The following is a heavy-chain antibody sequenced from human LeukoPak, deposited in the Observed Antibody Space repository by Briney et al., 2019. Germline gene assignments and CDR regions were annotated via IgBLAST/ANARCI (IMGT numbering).Heavy chain of an antibody. Sequence: SETLFLTCTVSGGSVSSGDYYWSWIRQQPEKGLEWIGYIFCSGSTHHNPSLKSRVTMSVDTSKNQFSLNLSSVTAADTAVYYCARSEYSYGAFDYWGQGTLVTVSS. CDR3: ARSEYSYGAFDY. CDR1: GGSVSSGDYY. J-gene: IGHJ4*02. D-gene: IGHD5-18*01. V-gene: IGHV4-31*03. CDR2: IFCSGST.